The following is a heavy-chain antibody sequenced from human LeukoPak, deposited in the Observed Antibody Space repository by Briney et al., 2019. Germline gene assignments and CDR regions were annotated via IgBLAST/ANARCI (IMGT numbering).Heavy chain of an antibody. CDR2: IYTSGST. V-gene: IGHV4-4*07. Sequence: SETLSLTCTVSGGSISSYYWSWIRQPAGKGLEWIGRIYTSGSTNYNPSLKSRVTMSVDTSKNQFSLKLSSATAADTAVYYCARAHSGYSYGRGYYGMDVWGQGTTVTVSS. J-gene: IGHJ6*02. CDR1: GGSISSYY. CDR3: ARAHSGYSYGRGYYGMDV. D-gene: IGHD5-18*01.